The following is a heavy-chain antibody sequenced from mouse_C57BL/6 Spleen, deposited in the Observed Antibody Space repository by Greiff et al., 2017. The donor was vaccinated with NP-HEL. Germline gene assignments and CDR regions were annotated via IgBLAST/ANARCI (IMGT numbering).Heavy chain of an antibody. CDR2: INYDGSST. Sequence: EVKVVESEGGLVQPGSSMKLSCTASGFTFSDYYMAWVRQVPEKGLEWVANINYDGSSTYYLDSLKSRFIISRDNAKNILYLQMSSLKSEDTATYYCARNYGSSWWYFDVWGTGTTVTVSS. V-gene: IGHV5-16*01. D-gene: IGHD1-1*01. CDR1: GFTFSDYY. CDR3: ARNYGSSWWYFDV. J-gene: IGHJ1*03.